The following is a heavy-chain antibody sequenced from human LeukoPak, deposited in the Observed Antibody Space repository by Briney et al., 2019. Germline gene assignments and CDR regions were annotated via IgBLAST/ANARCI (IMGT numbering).Heavy chain of an antibody. V-gene: IGHV1-69*13. CDR2: NIPIFGTA. CDR1: GGTLRNYG. D-gene: IGHD3-3*01. J-gene: IGHJ6*02. CDR3: ARAFAWESPYDFSGNIYYYYGMDV. Sequence: ASVKVSCMGSGGTLRNYGVSWVRQAPGQGLEWMGGNIPIFGTANYAQKFQGRVTITADESTSTAYMELSSLRSEDTAVYYCARAFAWESPYDFSGNIYYYYGMDVWGQGTTVTVSS.